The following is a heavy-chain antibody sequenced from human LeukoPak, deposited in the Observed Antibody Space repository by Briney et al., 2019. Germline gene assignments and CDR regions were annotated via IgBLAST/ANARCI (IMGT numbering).Heavy chain of an antibody. CDR3: AKGRYGSGPYWGDYFDY. CDR1: GFTFNTYA. Sequence: GGSLRLSCAASGFTFNTYAMSWVRQAPGKGLEWVSAISSSGGSTYYADSVKGRFTISRDNSKNTLYLQMNSLKAEDTAVYYCAKGRYGSGPYWGDYFDYWGQGTLVTVSS. V-gene: IGHV3-23*01. CDR2: ISSSGGST. D-gene: IGHD3-10*01. J-gene: IGHJ4*02.